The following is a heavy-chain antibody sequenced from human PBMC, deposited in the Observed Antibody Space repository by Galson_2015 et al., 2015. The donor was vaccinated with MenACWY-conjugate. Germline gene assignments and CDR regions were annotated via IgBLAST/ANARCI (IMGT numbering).Heavy chain of an antibody. J-gene: IGHJ4*02. CDR1: GDSVSSKSVA. Sequence: CAISGDSVSSKSVAWNWIRQSPSRGVEWLGRTYYRAKWFNDYTMSVKSRITISPDTSKNQFCLQVNSMTPEDTGVYYCARWGPAGTSDYLGQGTLVTVSS. V-gene: IGHV6-1*01. D-gene: IGHD6-13*01. CDR3: ARWGPAGTSDY. CDR2: TYYRAKWFN.